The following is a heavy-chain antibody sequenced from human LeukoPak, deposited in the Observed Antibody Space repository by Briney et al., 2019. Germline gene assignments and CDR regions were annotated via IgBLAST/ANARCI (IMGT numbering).Heavy chain of an antibody. CDR1: GYTFTNYG. J-gene: IGHJ4*02. CDR2: ISAYNGNT. CDR3: ARSDCSSTSCYPGDSDY. V-gene: IGHV1-18*01. D-gene: IGHD2-2*01. Sequence: ASVKVSCKASGYTFTNYGFNWVRQAPGQGLEWMGWISAYNGNTNYAQKLQGRVTLTTDKSTSTAYMDLRSLRSDDTAVYYCARSDCSSTSCYPGDSDYWGQGTLVTVSS.